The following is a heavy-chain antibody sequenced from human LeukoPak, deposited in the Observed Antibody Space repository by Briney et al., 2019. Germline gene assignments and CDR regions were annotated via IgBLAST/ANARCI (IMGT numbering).Heavy chain of an antibody. D-gene: IGHD3-10*01. V-gene: IGHV3-23*01. J-gene: IGHJ4*02. Sequence: PGGSLRLSCAASGFTFSSYWMHWVRQAPGKGLVWVSGIRGSDISTYYADSVKGRFTISRDNSKNTLYLQMNSLRVEDTALYYCAKASGSGSYFFDYWGQGTLVTVSS. CDR2: IRGSDIST. CDR3: AKASGSGSYFFDY. CDR1: GFTFSSYW.